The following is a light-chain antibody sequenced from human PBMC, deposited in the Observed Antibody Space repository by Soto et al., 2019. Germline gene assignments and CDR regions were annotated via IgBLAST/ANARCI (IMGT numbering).Light chain of an antibody. Sequence: QSVLTQPPSVSAAPGQKVTISCSGSSSNIGNNYVSWYQQLPGTAPKLLIYDNNKRPSGIPDRFSGSKSGTSATLGITGLKTGDEADYYCGTGDSSLRVYWVFGGGTQLTV. V-gene: IGLV1-51*01. CDR1: SSNIGNNY. J-gene: IGLJ3*02. CDR2: DNN. CDR3: GTGDSSLRVYWV.